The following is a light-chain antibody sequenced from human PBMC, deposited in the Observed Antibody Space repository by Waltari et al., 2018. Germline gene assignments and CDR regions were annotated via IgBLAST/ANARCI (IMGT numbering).Light chain of an antibody. J-gene: IGLJ2*01. CDR1: NIGSKS. CDR3: LVWHSTIDHQGV. CDR2: YDS. V-gene: IGLV3-21*04. Sequence: SYVVTQSPSVSVAPGETARITCGGGNIGSKSVHWYQQRPGQAPVLVISYDSDRPSGIPERFSGDNSGNTATLTISWVEAEDEADYYCLVWHSTIDHQGVFGGETKLTVL.